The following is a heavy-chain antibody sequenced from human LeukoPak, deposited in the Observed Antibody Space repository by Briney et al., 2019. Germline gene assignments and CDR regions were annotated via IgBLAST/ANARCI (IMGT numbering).Heavy chain of an antibody. V-gene: IGHV1-2*02. D-gene: IGHD2-15*01. CDR3: ARGPDCSGGSCPYYYYYSGMDV. CDR1: GYTFTGYY. CDR2: INPNSGGT. Sequence: ASVKVSCKASGYTFTGYYMHWVRQAPGQGLEWMGWINPNSGGTNYAQKFQGRVTMTRDTSISTAYMELSRLRSDDTAVYYCARGPDCSGGSCPYYYYYSGMDVWGQGTTVTVSS. J-gene: IGHJ6*02.